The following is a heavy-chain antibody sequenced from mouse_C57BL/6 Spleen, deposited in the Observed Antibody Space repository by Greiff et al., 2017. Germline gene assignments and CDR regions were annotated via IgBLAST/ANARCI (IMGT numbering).Heavy chain of an antibody. V-gene: IGHV1-66*01. D-gene: IGHD4-1*01. CDR2: IYPGSGNT. Sequence: QVQLQQSGPELVKPGASVKISCKASGYSFTSYYIHWVKQRPGQGLEWIGWIYPGSGNTKYNEKFKGKATLTAATSSSAAYMQLSSLTSEDSAVYYCARWEYYFDYWGQGTTLTVSS. J-gene: IGHJ2*01. CDR1: GYSFTSYY. CDR3: ARWEYYFDY.